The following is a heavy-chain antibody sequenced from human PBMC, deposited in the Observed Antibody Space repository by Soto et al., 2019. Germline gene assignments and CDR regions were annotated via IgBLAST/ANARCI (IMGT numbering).Heavy chain of an antibody. J-gene: IGHJ6*02. CDR2: ISYDGSNK. D-gene: IGHD2-15*01. CDR1: GFTFSSYA. CDR3: ARGVVAATFYYYGMDV. V-gene: IGHV3-30-3*01. Sequence: QVQLVESGGGVVQPGRSLRLSCAASGFTFSSYAMHWVRQAPGKGLEWVAVISYDGSNKYYADSVKGRFTISRDNSKNTRDLQMNSLRAEDTAVYYCARGVVAATFYYYGMDVWGQGTTVTVSS.